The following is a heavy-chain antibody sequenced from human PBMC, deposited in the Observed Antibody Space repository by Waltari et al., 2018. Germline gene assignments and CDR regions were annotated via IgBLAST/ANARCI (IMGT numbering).Heavy chain of an antibody. Sequence: KESGPTLVKPTQTLTLTCTFSGFSLSTSGVGVGWIRQPPGKGLEWIGYIYYSGSTNYNPSLKSRVTISVDTSKNQFSLKLSSVTAADTAVYYCARETGNWYFDLWGRGTLVTVSS. CDR2: IYYSGST. V-gene: IGHV4-61*08. J-gene: IGHJ2*01. CDR1: GFSLSTSGVG. CDR3: ARETGNWYFDL.